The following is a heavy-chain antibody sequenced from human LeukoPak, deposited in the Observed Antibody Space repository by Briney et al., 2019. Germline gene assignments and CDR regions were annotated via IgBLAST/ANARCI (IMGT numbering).Heavy chain of an antibody. J-gene: IGHJ4*02. CDR2: IIPIFGIA. CDR1: GGTFSSYA. D-gene: IGHD4-17*01. Sequence: GASVEVSCKASGGTFSSYAISWVRQAPGQGLEWMGRIIPIFGIANYAQKFQGRVTITADKSTSTAYMELSSLRSEDTAVYYCARHDYGDYFGYWGQGTLVTVSS. CDR3: ARHDYGDYFGY. V-gene: IGHV1-69*04.